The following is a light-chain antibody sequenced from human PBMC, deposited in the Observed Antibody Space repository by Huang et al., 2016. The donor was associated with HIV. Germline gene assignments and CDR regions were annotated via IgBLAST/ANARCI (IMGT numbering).Light chain of an antibody. J-gene: IGKJ1*01. CDR1: QNILSTSNNKNV. CDR2: WAS. CDR3: QQYYTLPG. V-gene: IGKV4-1*01. Sequence: DIVLTQSPDSLAVSLGERATINCKSSQNILSTSNNKNVLPWYQLEAGRPPKILISWASTLFSGSGSGTDFTLTISSLQPEDVAIYYCQQYYTLPGFGQGTKVEI.